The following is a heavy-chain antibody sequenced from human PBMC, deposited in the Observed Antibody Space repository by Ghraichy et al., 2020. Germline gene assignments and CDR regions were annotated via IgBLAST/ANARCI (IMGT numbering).Heavy chain of an antibody. CDR2: IYPGDSDI. J-gene: IGHJ2*01. Sequence: GESLNISCKGSGYSFTSYWIGWVRQMPGKGLEWMGIIYPGDSDIRYSPSFQGQVTISADKSISTAYLQWSSLKASDTAMYYCARQELVGTYYYDSSGSEPYWYFDLWGRGTLVTVSS. V-gene: IGHV5-51*01. CDR1: GYSFTSYW. D-gene: IGHD3-22*01. CDR3: ARQELVGTYYYDSSGSEPYWYFDL.